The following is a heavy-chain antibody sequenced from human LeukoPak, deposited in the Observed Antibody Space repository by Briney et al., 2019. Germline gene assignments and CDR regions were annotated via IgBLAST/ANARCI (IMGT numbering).Heavy chain of an antibody. CDR2: ISSSSYI. CDR3: ARAGPLLWFGELLSVPLDY. J-gene: IGHJ4*02. D-gene: IGHD3-10*01. CDR1: GFSFSTYS. V-gene: IGHV3-21*01. Sequence: GSLRLSCAASGFSFSTYSMNWVRQAPGKGLEWVSSISSSSYIYYADSVKGRFTISRDNAKNSLYLQMNSLRAEDTAVYYCARAGPLLWFGELLSVPLDYWGQGTLVTVSS.